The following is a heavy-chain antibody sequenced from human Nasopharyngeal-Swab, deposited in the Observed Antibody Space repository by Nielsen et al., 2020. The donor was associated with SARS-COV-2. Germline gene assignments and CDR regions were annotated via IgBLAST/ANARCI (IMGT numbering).Heavy chain of an antibody. V-gene: IGHV3-48*03. J-gene: IGHJ4*02. CDR1: GFTFTNYE. D-gene: IGHD2-2*02. CDR2: ISSGGDTM. Sequence: GGSLRLSCAASGFTFTNYEMNWVRQAPGKGLEWVSYISSGGDTMYYADSVRGRFTISRDNAKNSLYLQMNSLRFEDAAVYYCARDAIGIDYWGQGTQVTVSS. CDR3: ARDAIGIDY.